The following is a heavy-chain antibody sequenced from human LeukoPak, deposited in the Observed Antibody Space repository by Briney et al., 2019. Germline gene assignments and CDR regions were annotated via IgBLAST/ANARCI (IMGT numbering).Heavy chain of an antibody. D-gene: IGHD3-10*01. CDR1: GDSISGSNW. CDR2: IYHSGST. Sequence: SETLSLTCDVSGDSISGSNWWNWVRQPPGKGLEWIGGIYHSGSTNYNPSLKSRVTMSVDKSKNQFSLKLSSVTAADTAVYYCAGDRRGAFDIWGQGTMVTVSS. J-gene: IGHJ3*02. V-gene: IGHV4-4*02. CDR3: AGDRRGAFDI.